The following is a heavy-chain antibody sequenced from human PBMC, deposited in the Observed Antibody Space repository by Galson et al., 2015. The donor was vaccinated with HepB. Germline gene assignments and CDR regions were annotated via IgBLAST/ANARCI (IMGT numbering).Heavy chain of an antibody. Sequence: SLRLSCAASGFTFSSYAMHWVRQAPGKGLEWVAVISYDGSNKYYADSVKGRFTISRDNSKNTLYLQMNSLRAEDTAVYYCARGYCSSTSCYFDYWGQGTLVTVSS. J-gene: IGHJ4*02. CDR1: GFTFSSYA. CDR3: ARGYCSSTSCYFDY. D-gene: IGHD2-2*01. CDR2: ISYDGSNK. V-gene: IGHV3-30*04.